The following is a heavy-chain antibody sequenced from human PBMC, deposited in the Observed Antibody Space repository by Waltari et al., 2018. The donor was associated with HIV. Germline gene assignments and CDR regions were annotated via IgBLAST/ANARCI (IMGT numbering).Heavy chain of an antibody. CDR3: ARDQRGDYNFWSLPNYNYGMDI. J-gene: IGHJ6*02. Sequence: QVHLQVSGPGLVKPAETLSLTCTVSGGSISSSSYYWGWLRQSPGKGLEWIGNIYYSGGANYNPSLHSRVAISVDTSKNQFFLDLDSVGAGDTAVYYCARDQRGDYNFWSLPNYNYGMDIWGQGTTVIVSS. D-gene: IGHD3-3*01. CDR2: IYYSGGA. V-gene: IGHV4-39*07. CDR1: GGSISSSSYY.